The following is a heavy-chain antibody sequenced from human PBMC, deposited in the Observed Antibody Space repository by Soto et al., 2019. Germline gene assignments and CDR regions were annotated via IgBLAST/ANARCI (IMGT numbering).Heavy chain of an antibody. J-gene: IGHJ4*01. CDR3: GRLEGLATISYYFDY. D-gene: IGHD3-9*01. CDR2: VYYCGST. CDR1: GGSVSSSSYY. Sequence: QLQLQESGSGLVKPSETLSLTCIVSGGSVSSSSYYWVWVRQPPGKGLVWIGSVYYCGSTYYNPSLECRVTISVDKTKNQISLRLLSLSAADSAFNCCGRLEGLATISYYFDYWGQGALLTVSS. V-gene: IGHV4-39*01.